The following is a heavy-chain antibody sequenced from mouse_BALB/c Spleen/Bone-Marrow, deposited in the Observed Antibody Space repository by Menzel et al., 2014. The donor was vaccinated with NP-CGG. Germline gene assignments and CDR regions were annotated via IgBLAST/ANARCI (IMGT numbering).Heavy chain of an antibody. J-gene: IGHJ2*01. CDR2: TRNKANGYTT. V-gene: IGHV7-3*02. CDR3: VRDRGAVFFDY. D-gene: IGHD3-3*01. Sequence: EVKVVESGGGLVQPGGSLRLSCATSGFTFTDYYMNWVRQPPGMALEWLGFTRNKANGYTTEYSASVKGRFTISRDNSQSFLYLQMNTLRPEDRATYYCVRDRGAVFFDYWGQGTTLTVSS. CDR1: GFTFTDYY.